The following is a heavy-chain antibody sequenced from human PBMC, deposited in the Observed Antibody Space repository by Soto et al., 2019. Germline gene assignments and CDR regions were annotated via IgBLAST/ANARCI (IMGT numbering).Heavy chain of an antibody. D-gene: IGHD2-2*01. J-gene: IGHJ5*02. CDR3: ARDRWLGYCSSTSCNAWFDP. CDR2: IYHSGST. Sequence: SWIRQPPGKGLEWIGYIYHSGSTYYNPSLKSRVTISVDRSKNQFSLKLSSVTAADTAVYYCARDRWLGYCSSTSCNAWFDPWGQGTLVTVSS. V-gene: IGHV4-30-2*01.